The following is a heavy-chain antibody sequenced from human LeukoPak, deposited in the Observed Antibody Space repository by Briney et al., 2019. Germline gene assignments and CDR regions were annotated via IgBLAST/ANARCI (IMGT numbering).Heavy chain of an antibody. Sequence: ASVKVSCRASGYTFTSYAMHWVRQAPGQRLEWMGWINAGNGNTKYSQKFQGRVTITRDTSASTAYMELSSLRSEDTAVYYCAREEMYSSSTRPDYWGQGTLVTVSS. CDR3: AREEMYSSSTRPDY. J-gene: IGHJ4*02. D-gene: IGHD6-6*01. CDR1: GYTFTSYA. V-gene: IGHV1-3*01. CDR2: INAGNGNT.